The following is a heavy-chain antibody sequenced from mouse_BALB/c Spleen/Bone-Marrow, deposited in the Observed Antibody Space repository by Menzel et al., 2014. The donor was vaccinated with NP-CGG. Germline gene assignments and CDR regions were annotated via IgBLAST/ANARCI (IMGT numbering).Heavy chain of an antibody. CDR3: ARGYSWYFDV. CDR2: TYPYNGGT. CDR1: GYTFTDYN. V-gene: IGHV1S29*02. J-gene: IGHJ1*01. Sequence: EVQLQESGPELVKPGASVKISCKASGYTFTDYNMHWVKQSHGKSLEWIGYTYPYNGGTGYNQKFKSKATLTVDNSSSTAYMELRSLTSEDSAVYYCARGYSWYFDVWGAGTTVTVSS. D-gene: IGHD2-3*01.